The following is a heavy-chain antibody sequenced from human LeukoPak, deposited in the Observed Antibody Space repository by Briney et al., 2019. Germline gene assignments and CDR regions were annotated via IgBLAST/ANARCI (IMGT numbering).Heavy chain of an antibody. J-gene: IGHJ4*02. Sequence: ASVKVSCKASGYTFTSYGISWVRQAPGQGLEWMGWISAYNGNTNYAQKLQGRVTMTTDTSTSTAYMGLRSLRSDDTAVYYCARDDHIAVAGTFDYWGQGTLVTVSS. CDR1: GYTFTSYG. V-gene: IGHV1-18*01. D-gene: IGHD6-19*01. CDR2: ISAYNGNT. CDR3: ARDDHIAVAGTFDY.